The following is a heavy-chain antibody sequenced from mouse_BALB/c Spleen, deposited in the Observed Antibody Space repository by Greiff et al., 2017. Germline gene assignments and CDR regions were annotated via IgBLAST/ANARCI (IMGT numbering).Heavy chain of an antibody. J-gene: IGHJ4*01. CDR2: ISSGSSTI. CDR3: ARRGRDGYYYAMDY. CDR1: GFTFSSFG. Sequence: EVHLVESGGGLVKPGGSLKLSCAASGFTFSSFGMHWVRQAPEKGLEWVAYISSGSSTIYYADTVKGRFTISRDNPKNTLFLQMTSLRSEDTAMYYCARRGRDGYYYAMDYWGQGTSVTVSS. V-gene: IGHV5-17*02. D-gene: IGHD2-3*01.